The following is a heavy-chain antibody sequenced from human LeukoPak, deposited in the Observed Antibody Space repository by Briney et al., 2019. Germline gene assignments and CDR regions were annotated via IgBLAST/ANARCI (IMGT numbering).Heavy chain of an antibody. CDR2: ISGSGGST. D-gene: IGHD3-3*01. Sequence: GGSLRLSCAASGFTFSSYAMSWVRQAPGKGLEWVSAISGSGGSTYYADPVKGRFTISRDNSKNTLYLQMNSLRAEDTAVYYCAGSVRFLEWLDAFDIWGQGTMVTVSS. V-gene: IGHV3-23*01. CDR1: GFTFSSYA. J-gene: IGHJ3*02. CDR3: AGSVRFLEWLDAFDI.